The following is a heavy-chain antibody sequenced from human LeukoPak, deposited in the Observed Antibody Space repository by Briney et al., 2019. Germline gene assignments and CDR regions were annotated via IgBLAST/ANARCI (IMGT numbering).Heavy chain of an antibody. CDR3: ARGGRLYYDFWSGYYLDY. Sequence: ESGRSLRLSCAASGFTFSSYGMHWVRQAPGKGLEWVAVIWYDGSNKYYADSVKGRFTISRDNSKNTLYLQMNSLRAEDTAVYYCARGGRLYYDFWSGYYLDYWGQGTLVTVSS. J-gene: IGHJ4*02. CDR1: GFTFSSYG. V-gene: IGHV3-33*01. CDR2: IWYDGSNK. D-gene: IGHD3-3*01.